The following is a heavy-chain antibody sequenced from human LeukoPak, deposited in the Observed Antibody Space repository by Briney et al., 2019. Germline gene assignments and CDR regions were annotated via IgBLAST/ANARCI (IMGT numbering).Heavy chain of an antibody. CDR1: GFTFTNYW. J-gene: IGHJ3*02. Sequence: GGSLRLSCAASGFTFTNYWMSWGRQAPGKGLEWVSAISGSGGSTYYAHSLKGRVTISRDNSKNTLYLQMNSLKAEDTAVYYCARASYYYDSSGLVGDDAFDIWGQGTMVTVSS. CDR2: ISGSGGST. D-gene: IGHD3-22*01. CDR3: ARASYYYDSSGLVGDDAFDI. V-gene: IGHV3-23*01.